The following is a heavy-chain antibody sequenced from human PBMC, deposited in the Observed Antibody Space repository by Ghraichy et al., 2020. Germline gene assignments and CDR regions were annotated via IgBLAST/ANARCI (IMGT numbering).Heavy chain of an antibody. V-gene: IGHV4-34*01. Sequence: ESLNISCAVYGGSFSGYYWSWIRQPPGKGLEWIGEINHSGSTNYNPSLKSRVTISVDTSKNQFSLKLSSVTAADTAVYYCAAEGYCSGGSCALDWGQGTLVTVSS. D-gene: IGHD2-15*01. J-gene: IGHJ4*02. CDR1: GGSFSGYY. CDR2: INHSGST. CDR3: AAEGYCSGGSCALD.